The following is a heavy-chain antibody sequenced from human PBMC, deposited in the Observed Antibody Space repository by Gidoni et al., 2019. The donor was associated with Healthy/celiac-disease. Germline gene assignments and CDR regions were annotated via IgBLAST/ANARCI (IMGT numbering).Heavy chain of an antibody. V-gene: IGHV2-26*01. Sequence: QVTLKESGPVLVKPTETLTLTCTVSGFSLSNARLGVSWIRQPPGKALEWLAHIFSNDEKSYSTSLKSRLTISKDTSKSQVVLTMTNMDPVDTATYYCARIGTCWPHCVDYMYYMDVWGKGTTVTVSS. CDR3: ARIGTCWPHCVDYMYYMDV. CDR2: IFSNDEK. J-gene: IGHJ6*03. D-gene: IGHD3-10*01. CDR1: GFSLSNARLG.